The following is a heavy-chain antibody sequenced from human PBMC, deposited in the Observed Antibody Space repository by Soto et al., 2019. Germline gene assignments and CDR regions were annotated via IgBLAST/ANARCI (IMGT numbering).Heavy chain of an antibody. CDR1: GFTFSSYE. J-gene: IGHJ4*02. Sequence: GGSLRLSCAASGFTFSSYEMNWVRKAPGKGLEWVSYISTWESTIYYADSVRDRFTISRDDAKNSLYLQMNSLRADDTAAYSCSRAGPYDYWGQGTLVTVSS. CDR2: ISTWESTI. CDR3: SRAGPYDY. V-gene: IGHV3-48*03.